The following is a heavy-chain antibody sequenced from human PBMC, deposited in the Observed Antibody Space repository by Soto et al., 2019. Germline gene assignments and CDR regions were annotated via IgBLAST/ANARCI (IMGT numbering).Heavy chain of an antibody. D-gene: IGHD4-17*01. J-gene: IGHJ5*02. CDR2: IYHSGST. Sequence: SETLSLTCAVSGYSISSGYYWGWIRQTPGKGLEWIASIYHSGSTYYDPSLKSRVTISVDTSKNQFSLKLTSVTAADTAVYYCARGAATVTPGWFDPWGQGIMVTVSS. CDR3: ARGAATVTPGWFDP. CDR1: GYSISSGYY. V-gene: IGHV4-38-2*01.